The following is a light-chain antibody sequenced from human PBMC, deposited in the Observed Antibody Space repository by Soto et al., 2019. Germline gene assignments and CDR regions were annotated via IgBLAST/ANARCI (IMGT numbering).Light chain of an antibody. V-gene: IGKV4-1*01. CDR1: QSVFNSSNNKNY. Sequence: DVVMTQSPDSLAVSLGERATINCKSSQSVFNSSNNKNYLAWYQQKPGQPPKLLIYWASTRESGVPDRFSGSGSGTDFTLTISSLQAEDVAVYYCQQYDDTPRTFCQGTKVEIK. CDR3: QQYDDTPRT. J-gene: IGKJ1*01. CDR2: WAS.